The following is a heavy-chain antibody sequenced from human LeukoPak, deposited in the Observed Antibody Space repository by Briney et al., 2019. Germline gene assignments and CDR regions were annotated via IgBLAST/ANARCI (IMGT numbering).Heavy chain of an antibody. CDR1: GFTFSSYL. D-gene: IGHD6-13*01. Sequence: GGSLRLSCAASGFTFSSYLMSWVRQAPGKGLEWVANIKQDGSEKYYVDSVKGRFTISRDNAKNSLYLQMKSLRAEDTAVYYCARSRWYRAVNYFDYWGQGTLVTVSS. V-gene: IGHV3-7*01. CDR2: IKQDGSEK. J-gene: IGHJ4*02. CDR3: ARSRWYRAVNYFDY.